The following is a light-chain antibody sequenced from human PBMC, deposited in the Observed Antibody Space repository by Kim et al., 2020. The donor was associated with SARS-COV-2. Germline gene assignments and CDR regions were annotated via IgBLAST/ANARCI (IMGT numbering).Light chain of an antibody. CDR3: QAWDNSKVV. Sequence: SYELTQPPSVSVSPRQTASINCSGDKLGDKYACWYQQKPGQSPVLVIYQDNKRPSGIPERFSGSNSGNTATLTISGTQAMDEADYYCQAWDNSKVVFGGGTQLTVL. CDR2: QDN. J-gene: IGLJ2*01. CDR1: KLGDKY. V-gene: IGLV3-1*01.